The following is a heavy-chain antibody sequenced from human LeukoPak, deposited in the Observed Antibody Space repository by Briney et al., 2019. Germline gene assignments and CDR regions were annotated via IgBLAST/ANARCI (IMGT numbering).Heavy chain of an antibody. CDR2: ISFDGSNK. D-gene: IGHD1-26*01. J-gene: IGHJ6*03. CDR3: ARDKSSGSYLGGYYYMDV. CDR1: GFTFSSYA. Sequence: GGSLRLSCAASGFTFSSYAMHWVRQAPGKGLEWVAVISFDGSNKYYADSVKGRFTISRDNSKNTLYVQMNSLRPEDTAVYYCARDKSSGSYLGGYYYMDVWGKGTTVTISS. V-gene: IGHV3-30*04.